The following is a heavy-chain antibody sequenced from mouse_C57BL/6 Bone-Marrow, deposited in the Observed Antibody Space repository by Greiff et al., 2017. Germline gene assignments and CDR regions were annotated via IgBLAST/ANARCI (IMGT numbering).Heavy chain of an antibody. Sequence: EVQLQESGAELVRPGASVKLSCTASGFNIKDDYMHWVKQRPEQGLEWIGWIDPENGDTEYASKFQGKATITADTSSNTAYLQLSSLTSEDTAVYYCTTGGYWYFDVGGTGTTVTVSS. CDR2: IDPENGDT. CDR3: TTGGYWYFDV. D-gene: IGHD1-1*02. J-gene: IGHJ1*03. CDR1: GFNIKDDY. V-gene: IGHV14-4*01.